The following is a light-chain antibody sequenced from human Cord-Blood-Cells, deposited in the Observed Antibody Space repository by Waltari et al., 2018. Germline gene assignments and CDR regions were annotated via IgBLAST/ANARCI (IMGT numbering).Light chain of an antibody. V-gene: IGLV2-23*01. CDR3: CSYAGSSTYV. CDR1: SSDVGSYNL. CDR2: EGS. J-gene: IGLJ1*01. Sequence: QSALTQPASVSGSPGQSITISCTGTSSDVGSYNLVSWYQQHPGKAPKLMIYEGSKRPAVVSNRFWGSKSGNTAALTISLLQAEDEADFYGCSYAGSSTYVFGTGTKVTVL.